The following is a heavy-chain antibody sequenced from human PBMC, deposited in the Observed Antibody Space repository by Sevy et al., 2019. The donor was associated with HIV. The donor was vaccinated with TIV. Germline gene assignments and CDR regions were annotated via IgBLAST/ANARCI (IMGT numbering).Heavy chain of an antibody. J-gene: IGHJ3*02. CDR3: ARLSVNYYDSSGYYTTGNAFDI. D-gene: IGHD3-22*01. CDR2: IYSGGRT. CDR1: GFTVADSY. V-gene: IGHV3-53*01. Sequence: GGSLRLSCAASGFTVADSYMSWVRQGPGKGLQWVSIIYSGGRTYYADAVKGRLTISRDNTKTTLYLQMNSLRAEDKAVYFCARLSVNYYDSSGYYTTGNAFDIWGQGTKVTVSS.